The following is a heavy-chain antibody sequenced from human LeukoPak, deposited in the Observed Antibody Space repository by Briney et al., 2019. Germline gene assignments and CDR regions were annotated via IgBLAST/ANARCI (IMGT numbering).Heavy chain of an antibody. D-gene: IGHD3-10*01. J-gene: IGHJ4*02. CDR3: ARIVAYYYGSGSYGDY. Sequence: HGESLKISCKGSGYSFTSYWIGWVRQMPGKGLEWMGIIYPGDSDTRYSPSFQGQVTISADKSISTAYLQWSSLKASDTAMYYCARIVAYYYGSGSYGDYWGQGTLVTVSS. CDR2: IYPGDSDT. V-gene: IGHV5-51*01. CDR1: GYSFTSYW.